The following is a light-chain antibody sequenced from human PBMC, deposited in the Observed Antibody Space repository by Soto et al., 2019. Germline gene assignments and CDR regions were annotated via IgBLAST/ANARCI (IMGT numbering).Light chain of an antibody. CDR3: MQALQTPRT. V-gene: IGKV2-28*01. J-gene: IGKJ1*01. CDR1: QNLLHRNGYTY. Sequence: DIVMTQSXLSLPVTTAERATISCRSDQNLLHRNGYTYLDWXLQKXGXXPXXXXYLGSNRANGGPDRFSGSGSATDFTLKISRVEAEDVGVYYGMQALQTPRTFGQGTKVDI. CDR2: LGS.